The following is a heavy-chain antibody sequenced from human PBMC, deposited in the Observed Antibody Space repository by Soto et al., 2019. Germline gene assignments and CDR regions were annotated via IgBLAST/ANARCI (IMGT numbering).Heavy chain of an antibody. CDR2: IIPIFGTA. D-gene: IGHD1-26*01. Sequence: QVQLVQSGAEVKKPGSSVKVSCKASGGTFSSYSIRWVRQAPGQGLEWMGGIIPIFGTANYAQKFRGRVTITADKFTSTAYMEMSSLRSDDTAVYYCAKGKVSYIYYYGMDVWGQGTTVTISS. CDR1: GGTFSSYS. CDR3: AKGKVSYIYYYGMDV. J-gene: IGHJ6*02. V-gene: IGHV1-69*06.